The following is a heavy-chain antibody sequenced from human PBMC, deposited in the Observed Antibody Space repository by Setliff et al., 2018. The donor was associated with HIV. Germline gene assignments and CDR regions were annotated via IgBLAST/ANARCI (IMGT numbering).Heavy chain of an antibody. J-gene: IGHJ6*03. CDR1: RYSFTTYW. CDR3: ARLGYYHFWSGPEGYMDV. V-gene: IGHV5-51*01. CDR2: IYPGDSDT. Sequence: GESLKISCKRSRYSFTTYWIAWVRQMPGKGLEWMGIIYPGDSDTTYGPSFQGQVTISADKSITTAYLQWSSLKASDTAMYYCARLGYYHFWSGPEGYMDVWGKGTTVTVSS. D-gene: IGHD3-3*01.